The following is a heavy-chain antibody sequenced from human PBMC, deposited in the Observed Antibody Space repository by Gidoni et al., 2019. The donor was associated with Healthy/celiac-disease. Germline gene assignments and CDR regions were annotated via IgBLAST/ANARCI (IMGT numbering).Heavy chain of an antibody. CDR2: ISSSSSYI. D-gene: IGHD3-3*01. J-gene: IGHJ4*02. V-gene: IGHV3-21*01. CDR3: ATLYDFWSGYYRDY. CDR1: GFTFSSYS. Sequence: EVQLVESGGGLVKPWGSLRLSCAASGFTFSSYSMNWVRQAPGKGLEWVSSISSSSSYIYYADSVKGRFTIARDNAKNSLYLQMNSLRAEDTAVYYCATLYDFWSGYYRDYWGQGTLVTVSS.